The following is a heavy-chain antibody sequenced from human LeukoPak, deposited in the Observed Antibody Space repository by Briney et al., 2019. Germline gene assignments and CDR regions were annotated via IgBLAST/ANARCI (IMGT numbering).Heavy chain of an antibody. D-gene: IGHD3-22*01. CDR2: INPNSGGT. V-gene: IGHV1-2*02. J-gene: IGHJ4*02. CDR1: GYTFTGYY. Sequence: ASVKVSCKASGYTFTGYYMHWVRQAPGQGLEWMGWINPNSGGTNYAQKFQGRVTMTRDTSISTAYMELSRLRSDGTAVYYCARDHDYYDSSGYPHWGQGTLVTVSS. CDR3: ARDHDYYDSSGYPH.